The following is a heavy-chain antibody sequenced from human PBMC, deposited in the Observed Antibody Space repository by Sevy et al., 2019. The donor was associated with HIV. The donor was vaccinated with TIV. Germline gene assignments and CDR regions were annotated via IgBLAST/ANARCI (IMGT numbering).Heavy chain of an antibody. CDR2: LNSYGSVA. V-gene: IGHV3-74*01. J-gene: IGHJ4*02. D-gene: IGHD4-17*01. CDR3: VRERNFKYGDQFGQ. CDR1: GFTLASEFSFSSYY. Sequence: GGSLRLSCAASGFTLASEFSFSSYYMHWVRQVPGKGLVWVSCLNSYGSVATYTDSVQGRFSISRANAKKTLYLQMNSLKADDTAVYYCVRERNFKYGDQFGQWGQGTLVTVSS.